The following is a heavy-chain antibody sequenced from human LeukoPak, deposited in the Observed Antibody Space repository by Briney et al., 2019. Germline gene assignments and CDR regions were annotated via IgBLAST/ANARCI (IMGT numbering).Heavy chain of an antibody. Sequence: GYLRLYAAGYGFTFSNYSMKWLGQAPGKGLKWFSSISSSSSYIYYADSVKGRFTISRDNAKNSLYLQMNSLRAEDTAVYYCAREQTTVTTFGFDPWGQGTLVTVSS. CDR2: ISSSSSYI. J-gene: IGHJ5*02. CDR3: AREQTTVTTFGFDP. D-gene: IGHD4-17*01. V-gene: IGHV3-21*01. CDR1: GFTFSNYS.